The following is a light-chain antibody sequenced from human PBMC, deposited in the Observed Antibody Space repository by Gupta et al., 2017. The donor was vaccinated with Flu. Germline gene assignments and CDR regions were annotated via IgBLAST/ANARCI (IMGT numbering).Light chain of an antibody. CDR2: WTS. Sequence: SLGERAAINCMSSQPILYSSNSKNALAWYQLKPGQPPKLLIYWTSTRESGVPDRFSGRGSGTGFTLTISSLHAEDVAVYYCQQYYDTPYTFGQGTKVEIK. J-gene: IGKJ2*01. CDR3: QQYYDTPYT. CDR1: QPILYSSNSKNA. V-gene: IGKV4-1*01.